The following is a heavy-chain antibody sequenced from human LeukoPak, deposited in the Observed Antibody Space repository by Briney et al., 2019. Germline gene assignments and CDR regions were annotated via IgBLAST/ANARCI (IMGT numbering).Heavy chain of an antibody. D-gene: IGHD6-19*01. Sequence: GGSLRLSCAASGFTFSSYSMNWVRQAPGKGLEWVSYISSSSSTIYYADSVKGRFTISRDNAKNSLYLQMNSLRAEDTAVYYCARADLPEKCSSGWDPVDYWGQGTLVTVSS. J-gene: IGHJ4*02. CDR2: ISSSSSTI. CDR1: GFTFSSYS. V-gene: IGHV3-48*01. CDR3: ARADLPEKCSSGWDPVDY.